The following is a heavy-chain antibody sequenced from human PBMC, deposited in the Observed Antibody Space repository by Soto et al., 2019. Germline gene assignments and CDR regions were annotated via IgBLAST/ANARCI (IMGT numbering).Heavy chain of an antibody. J-gene: IGHJ6*02. CDR3: ARGATPPPNYGMDV. Sequence: PGGSLRLSCAASGFTFSSYSMNWVRQAPGKGLEWVSSISSSSSSYIYYADSVKGRFTISRDNAKNSLYLQMNSLRAEDTAVYYCARGATPPPNYGMDVWGQGTTVTVSS. V-gene: IGHV3-21*01. CDR1: GFTFSSYS. CDR2: ISSSSSSYI. D-gene: IGHD2-8*01.